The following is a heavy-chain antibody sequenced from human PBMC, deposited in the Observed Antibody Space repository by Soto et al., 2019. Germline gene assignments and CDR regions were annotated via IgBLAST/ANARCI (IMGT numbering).Heavy chain of an antibody. CDR3: ARHGVAAAGKQNGMDV. J-gene: IGHJ6*02. D-gene: IGHD6-13*01. CDR2: IYPGDSDT. CDR1: GYSFTSYW. V-gene: IGHV5-51*01. Sequence: RESLKISCKGSGYSFTSYWIGWVRQMPGKGLEWMGIIYPGDSDTRYSPSFQGQVTISADKSISTAYLQWSSLKASDTAMYYCARHGVAAAGKQNGMDVWGQGTTVTVSS.